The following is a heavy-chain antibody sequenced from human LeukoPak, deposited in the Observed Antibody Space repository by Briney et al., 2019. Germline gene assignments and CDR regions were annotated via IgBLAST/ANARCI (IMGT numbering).Heavy chain of an antibody. J-gene: IGHJ4*02. V-gene: IGHV3-23*01. D-gene: IGHD3-9*01. Sequence: GGFLRLSCVASAFTFSKHPMSWVRQAPGNGLELVSAINERGVITKYADSVMRRFTNSRDNSKNTLYLQMNSLRAEDTAVYYCARGDDISPGRVLEYWGRGTLVTVSS. CDR3: ARGDDISPGRVLEY. CDR1: AFTFSKHP. CDR2: INERGVIT.